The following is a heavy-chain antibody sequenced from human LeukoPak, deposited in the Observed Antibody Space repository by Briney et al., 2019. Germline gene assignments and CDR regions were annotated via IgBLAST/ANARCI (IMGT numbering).Heavy chain of an antibody. D-gene: IGHD3-10*01. CDR1: GGSISSYY. V-gene: IGHV4-59*01. Sequence: SETLSLTCTVSGGSISSYYWSWIRQPPGKGLEWIGYIYYSGSTNYNPSLKSRVTISVDTSKNQFSLKLSSVTAADTAVYYCARDSYYGSGSYEYWGQGTLVTVSS. CDR3: ARDSYYGSGSYEY. CDR2: IYYSGST. J-gene: IGHJ4*02.